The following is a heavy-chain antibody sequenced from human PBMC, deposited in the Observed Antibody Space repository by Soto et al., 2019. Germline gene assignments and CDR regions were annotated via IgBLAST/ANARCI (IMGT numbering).Heavy chain of an antibody. CDR2: LYYGRSA. J-gene: IGHJ4*02. V-gene: IGHV4-59*01. Sequence: QVQLQESGPGLVKPSETLSLTCAVSGDSISTYYCMWIRQPPGKGLESIGYLYYGRSANYNPSLKSRGTLSVDTPTNQCSLTLSSMTAADTAVYYCALRSMAVVPEYWGQGTLVTVSS. CDR1: GDSISTYY. CDR3: ALRSMAVVPEY. D-gene: IGHD3-22*01.